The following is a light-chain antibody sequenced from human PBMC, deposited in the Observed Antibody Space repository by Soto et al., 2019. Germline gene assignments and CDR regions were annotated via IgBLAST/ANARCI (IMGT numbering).Light chain of an antibody. J-gene: IGLJ3*02. CDR2: EVR. CDR3: TSYTSNTTWV. V-gene: IGLV2-14*01. Sequence: QSALTQPAAVSGPPRQSITISCTGTSSDVGRYNYVSWYQQHPGKAPKLVIYEVRNRPSGISNRFSASKSGNTASLTISGLQAEDEADYYCTSYTSNTTWVFGGGTKLTVL. CDR1: SSDVGRYNY.